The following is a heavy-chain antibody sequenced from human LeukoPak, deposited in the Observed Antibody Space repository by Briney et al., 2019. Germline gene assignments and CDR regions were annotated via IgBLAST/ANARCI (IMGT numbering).Heavy chain of an antibody. J-gene: IGHJ3*02. CDR1: GGSISGYY. CDR3: ANAIFVEDAFDI. Sequence: PSETLSLTCTVSGGSISGYYWSWIRQPPGKGLEWIGYVYYSGSSHYNPSLKSRATISVDTSKRQFSLRLSSVTAADTAVYYCANAIFVEDAFDIWGQGTMVTVSS. D-gene: IGHD3-3*01. CDR2: VYYSGSS. V-gene: IGHV4-59*01.